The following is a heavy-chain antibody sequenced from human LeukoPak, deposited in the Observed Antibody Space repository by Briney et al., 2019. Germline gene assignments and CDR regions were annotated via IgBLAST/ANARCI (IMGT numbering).Heavy chain of an antibody. D-gene: IGHD2-15*01. V-gene: IGHV4-34*01. CDR2: INHSGST. J-gene: IGHJ2*01. CDR1: SGSFSGYY. CDR3: ARAGRYCSGGSCHHWYFDL. Sequence: ETLSLTCAVYSGSFSGYYWSWIRQPPGKGLEWIGEINHSGSTNYNPSLKSRVTISVDTSKNQFSLKLSSVTAADTAVYYCARAGRYCSGGSCHHWYFDLWGRGTLVTVSS.